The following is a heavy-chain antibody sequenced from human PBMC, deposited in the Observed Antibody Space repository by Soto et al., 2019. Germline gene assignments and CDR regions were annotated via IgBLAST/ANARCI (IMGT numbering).Heavy chain of an antibody. Sequence: GGSLRLSCAASGFTFSSYAMSWVRQETGKGLEWVSAISGSGGSTYYADSVKGRFTISRDNSKNTLYLQMNSLRAEDTAVYYCAKVGAAAGLVLFDYWGQGTLVTVSS. CDR1: GFTFSSYA. J-gene: IGHJ4*02. D-gene: IGHD6-13*01. CDR2: ISGSGGST. V-gene: IGHV3-23*01. CDR3: AKVGAAAGLVLFDY.